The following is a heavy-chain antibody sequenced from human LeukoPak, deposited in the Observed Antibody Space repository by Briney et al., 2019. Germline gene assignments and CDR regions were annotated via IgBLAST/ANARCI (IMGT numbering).Heavy chain of an antibody. CDR1: GFTFGNYA. V-gene: IGHV3-23*01. D-gene: IGHD2-2*01. Sequence: PGGSLRLSCAASGFTFGNYAMNWVRQAPGKGLEWGSTISGNGAFTYYADSVQGRFTISRDNSKNTLSVQMNSLRAEDTAVYYCAKDFHSGGLRWVDSWGQGTLVSVSS. CDR3: AKDFHSGGLRWVDS. J-gene: IGHJ4*02. CDR2: ISGNGAFT.